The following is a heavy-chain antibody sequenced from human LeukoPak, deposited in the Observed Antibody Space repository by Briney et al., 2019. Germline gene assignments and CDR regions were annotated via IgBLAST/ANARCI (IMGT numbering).Heavy chain of an antibody. J-gene: IGHJ5*02. CDR3: ARGDNWMLDH. CDR2: ISRSGDT. Sequence: PSGTLSLTCAVSGASITRSNWWSWVRQTPEKGLGWIGEISRSGDTHYNPSLKSRLTLSMDKSKNQFSLKLNFVTAADTAVYYCARGDNWMLDHWGQGALVTASS. D-gene: IGHD1-1*01. V-gene: IGHV4-4*02. CDR1: GASITRSNW.